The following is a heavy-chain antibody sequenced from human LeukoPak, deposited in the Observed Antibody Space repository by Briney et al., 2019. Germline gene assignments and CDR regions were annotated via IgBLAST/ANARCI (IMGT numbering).Heavy chain of an antibody. V-gene: IGHV5-51*01. Sequence: GEPLKISCKASGYNFPKSWIGWVRQMPGKGLEWMSIVYPDDSRTKYSPSFQGQVTISADKSINTAYLQWSSLRASDTAMYYCARPDYFASHDWGQGTLVTVSS. CDR1: GYNFPKSW. J-gene: IGHJ4*02. D-gene: IGHD2/OR15-2a*01. CDR3: ARPDYFASHD. CDR2: VYPDDSRT.